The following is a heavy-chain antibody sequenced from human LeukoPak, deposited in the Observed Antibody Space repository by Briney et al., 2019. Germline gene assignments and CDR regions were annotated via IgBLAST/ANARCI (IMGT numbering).Heavy chain of an antibody. Sequence: SVKVSCKASGGTFISYAISWVRQAPGQGLECMGRIIPILGITNYAQKFQDRVTITADKSTSTAYMELSSLRSEDTAVYFCARDSQWLAYDAFDVWGQGTMVTVS. J-gene: IGHJ3*01. D-gene: IGHD6-19*01. CDR2: IIPILGIT. V-gene: IGHV1-69*04. CDR3: ARDSQWLAYDAFDV. CDR1: GGTFISYA.